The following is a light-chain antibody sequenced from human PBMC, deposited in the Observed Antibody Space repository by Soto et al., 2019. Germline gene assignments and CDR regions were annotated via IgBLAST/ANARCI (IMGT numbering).Light chain of an antibody. CDR2: GAS. CDR3: QQSHNSPRT. Sequence: DIQMTQSPSSLSASVGDRVTITCRASQSIRSFLNWYHQKPGKAPKLLIYGASNLQSGVPSRFSGSGSGTDFTLTISRLQPEDFATYYCQQSHNSPRTFGQGTKVEIK. V-gene: IGKV1-39*01. CDR1: QSIRSF. J-gene: IGKJ1*01.